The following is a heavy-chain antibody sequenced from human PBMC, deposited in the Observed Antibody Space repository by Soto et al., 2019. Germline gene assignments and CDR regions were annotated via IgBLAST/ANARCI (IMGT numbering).Heavy chain of an antibody. Sequence: RASVKVSCKASGYTFTGYYMHWVRQAPGQGLEWMGWINPNSGGTNYAQKFQGWVTMTRDTSISTAYMELSRLRSDDTAVYYCARDVGVITGPYGMDVWGQGTTVTVSS. CDR1: GYTFTGYY. V-gene: IGHV1-2*04. J-gene: IGHJ6*02. CDR3: ARDVGVITGPYGMDV. D-gene: IGHD1-20*01. CDR2: INPNSGGT.